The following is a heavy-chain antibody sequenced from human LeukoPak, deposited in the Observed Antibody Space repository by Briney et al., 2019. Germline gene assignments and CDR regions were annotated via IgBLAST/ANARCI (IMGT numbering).Heavy chain of an antibody. CDR1: GFTFGSYG. V-gene: IGHV3-23*01. CDR3: VIMHGYYDGSGYWVQ. D-gene: IGHD3-22*01. Sequence: GGSLRLSCAASGFTFGSYGMSWVRQAPGKGLEWVSFITPNADRTSYADSVEGRFTISRDNPRNTLYMQMNSLRDEDTALYYCVIMHGYYDGSGYWVQWGQGTLVTVSS. J-gene: IGHJ1*01. CDR2: ITPNADRT.